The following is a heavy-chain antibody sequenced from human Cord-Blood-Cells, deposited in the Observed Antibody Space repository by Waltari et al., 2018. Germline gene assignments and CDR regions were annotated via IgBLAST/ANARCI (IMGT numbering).Heavy chain of an antibody. J-gene: IGHJ5*02. CDR1: GGSFSGYY. CDR2: INHSGSN. Sequence: QVQLQQWGAGLLKPSETLSLTCAVYGGSFSGYYWSWIRQPPGKGLEWIGEINHSGSNNYNPSLKSRVTISVDTSKNQFSLQLSSVTAAYTAVYYCARHGMAPNWFDPWGQGTLVTVSS. D-gene: IGHD1-26*01. CDR3: ARHGMAPNWFDP. V-gene: IGHV4-34*01.